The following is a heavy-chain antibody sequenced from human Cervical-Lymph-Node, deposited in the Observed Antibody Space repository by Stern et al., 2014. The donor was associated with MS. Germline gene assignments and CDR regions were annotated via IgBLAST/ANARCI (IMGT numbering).Heavy chain of an antibody. V-gene: IGHV3-48*01. J-gene: IGHJ4*02. CDR2: VSSSDRSI. CDR1: GFTFSNYN. D-gene: IGHD2-21*01. Sequence: EVQLVESGGGLVQPGGSLRLSCAASGFTFSNYNMNWVRQAPGKGLEWISFVSSSDRSIYYADSVKGRFTISRDNAKNSLYLQMNSLRAEDTAVYYCARAGYSDFDYWGQGTLVTVSS. CDR3: ARAGYSDFDY.